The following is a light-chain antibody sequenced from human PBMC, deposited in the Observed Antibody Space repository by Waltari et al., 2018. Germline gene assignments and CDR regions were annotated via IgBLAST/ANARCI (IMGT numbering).Light chain of an antibody. CDR1: NFGTYR. Sequence: SYVVTQPPSVSVAPGETATITCGGDNFGTYRVPRYQQKAGQAPVLVIFYDSDRPSGIPERFSGSNSGNTATLTISRVEAGDEASYYCHVWHPDVDPGVFGTGTEVTVL. CDR2: YDS. J-gene: IGLJ1*01. CDR3: HVWHPDVDPGV. V-gene: IGLV3-21*04.